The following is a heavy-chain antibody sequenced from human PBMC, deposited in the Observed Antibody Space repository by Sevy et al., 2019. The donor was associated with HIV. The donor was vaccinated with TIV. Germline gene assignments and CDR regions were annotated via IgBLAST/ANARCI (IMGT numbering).Heavy chain of an antibody. CDR1: GYSINRNTY. CDR3: ARDSSNYYDSGSHYKTNVAGSAWFDP. V-gene: IGHV4-38-2*02. CDR2: VHHGGST. J-gene: IGHJ5*02. Sequence: SETLSLTCTVSGYSINRNTYWGWIRQPPGKGLEWLGSVHHGGSTYYNPSLKSRVTISTDTSKNQFYLKLNSVTAADAAVYFCARDSSNYYDSGSHYKTNVAGSAWFDPRGQGTLVTVSS. D-gene: IGHD3-10*01.